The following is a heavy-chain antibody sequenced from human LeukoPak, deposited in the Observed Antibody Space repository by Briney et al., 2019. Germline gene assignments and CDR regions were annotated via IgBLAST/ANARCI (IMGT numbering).Heavy chain of an antibody. CDR1: GFTFSSYS. V-gene: IGHV3-21*01. D-gene: IGHD2-2*01. Sequence: PGGSLRLSCATSGFTFSSYSMNWVRQAPGKGREWVSSISSSRSYIYYADSVKGRFTISRDNAKNSLYLQMNSLRAEDTAVYYCAREAPMIADAFDIWGQGTMVTVSS. CDR2: ISSSRSYI. J-gene: IGHJ3*02. CDR3: AREAPMIADAFDI.